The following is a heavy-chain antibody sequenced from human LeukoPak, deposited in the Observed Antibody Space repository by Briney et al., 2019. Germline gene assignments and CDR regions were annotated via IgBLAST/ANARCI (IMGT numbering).Heavy chain of an antibody. CDR2: ISGSGGST. Sequence: SGGSLRLSCAASGFTFSSYAMSWVRQAPGKGLEWVSAISGSGGSTYYADSVKGRFTISRDNSKNTLYLQMNSLRAEDTAVYYCAKGRIAVVQYNWFDPWGQGTLVTVSS. J-gene: IGHJ5*02. CDR1: GFTFSSYA. V-gene: IGHV3-23*01. CDR3: AKGRIAVVQYNWFDP. D-gene: IGHD6-19*01.